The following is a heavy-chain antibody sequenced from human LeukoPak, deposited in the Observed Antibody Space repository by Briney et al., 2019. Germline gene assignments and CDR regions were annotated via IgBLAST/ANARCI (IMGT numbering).Heavy chain of an antibody. CDR2: VSWDSGSI. CDR1: GFSFRDFA. V-gene: IGHV3-9*01. CDR3: ARERQLERLAFGKEGSAFDY. Sequence: GGSLRLSCAASGFSFRDFAVHWVRQASGKGLEWVAGVSWDSGSIGYADSVRGRFTISRDNAKNSLYLQMNRLRAEDTAVYYCARERQLERLAFGKEGSAFDYWGQGTLVTVSS. D-gene: IGHD1-1*01. J-gene: IGHJ4*02.